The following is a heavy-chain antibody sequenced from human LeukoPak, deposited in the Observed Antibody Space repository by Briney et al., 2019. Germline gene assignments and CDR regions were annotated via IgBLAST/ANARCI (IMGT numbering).Heavy chain of an antibody. Sequence: SETLSLTCTVSGGSISGYYWSWIRQPPGKGLEWIGYIYYSGSTNYNPSLKSRVTISVDTSKNQFSLKLSSVTAADTAVYYCARSLGGLRYYYYYMDVWGKGTTVTVSS. J-gene: IGHJ6*03. V-gene: IGHV4-59*01. CDR1: GGSISGYY. D-gene: IGHD3-16*01. CDR3: ARSLGGLRYYYYYMDV. CDR2: IYYSGST.